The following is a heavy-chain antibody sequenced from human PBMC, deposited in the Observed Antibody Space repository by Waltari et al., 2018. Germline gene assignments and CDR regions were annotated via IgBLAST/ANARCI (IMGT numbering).Heavy chain of an antibody. J-gene: IGHJ6*02. D-gene: IGHD3-3*01. CDR3: ARCDFWLRGLDL. CDR2: SDHNGIT. V-gene: IGHV4-34*01. Sequence: QVQLQQWGAGLLKPSEPLSLTCDLYGGSFQYYVWSWIRQSPGKGLEWSGESDHNGITTYNPSLESRVGISVDSSTNQLLMNMTSVTVADTAVYFCARCDFWLRGLDLWGQGTTVTVSS. CDR1: GGSFQYYV.